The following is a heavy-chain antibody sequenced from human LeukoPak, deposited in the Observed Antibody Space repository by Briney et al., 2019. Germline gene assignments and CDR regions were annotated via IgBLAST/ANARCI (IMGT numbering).Heavy chain of an antibody. J-gene: IGHJ6*02. Sequence: PGGSLRLSCAASGFIFSTYGMYWVRQAPGKGLEWVAVMWYDGSNEYYGDSVKGRFIISRDNSKNTLYLQMNSLRAEDTAVYYCVRGGGYSHGYVGYYGLDVWGQGTTVTVSS. D-gene: IGHD3-3*01. CDR1: GFIFSTYG. CDR3: VRGGGYSHGYVGYYGLDV. V-gene: IGHV3-33*07. CDR2: MWYDGSNE.